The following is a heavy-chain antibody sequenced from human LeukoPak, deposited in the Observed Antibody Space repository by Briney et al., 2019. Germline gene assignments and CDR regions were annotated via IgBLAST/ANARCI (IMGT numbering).Heavy chain of an antibody. CDR1: GFTVSSNY. CDR3: ARMDRYYDFWSGYYVYYFDY. CDR2: ICSGGST. Sequence: PGGSLRLSCAASGFTVSSNYMSWVRQAPGKGLEWVSVICSGGSTYYADSVKGRFTISRDNSKNTLYLQMNSLRAEDTAVYYCARMDRYYDFWSGYYVYYFDYWGQGTLVTVSS. J-gene: IGHJ4*02. V-gene: IGHV3-53*01. D-gene: IGHD3-3*01.